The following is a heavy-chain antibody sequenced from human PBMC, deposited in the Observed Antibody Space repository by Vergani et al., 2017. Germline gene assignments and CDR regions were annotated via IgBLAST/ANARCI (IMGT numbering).Heavy chain of an antibody. CDR1: GFTFSSYS. D-gene: IGHD5-12*01. CDR2: ISSSSSYI. Sequence: EVQLLESGGGLVKPGGSLRLSCAASGFTFSSYSMNWVRQAPGKGLEWVSSISSSSSYIYYADSVKGRFIISRDNSKNTLHLQMNSLRADDTAVYYCTKGSRGYTGYFFDYWGQGTLATVSS. CDR3: TKGSRGYTGYFFDY. V-gene: IGHV3-21*04. J-gene: IGHJ4*02.